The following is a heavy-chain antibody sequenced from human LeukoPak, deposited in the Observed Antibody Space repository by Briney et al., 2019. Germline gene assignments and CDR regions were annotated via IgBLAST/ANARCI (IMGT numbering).Heavy chain of an antibody. Sequence: GGSLSLSCAASGFTFSSYAMSWVRQAPGKGLEWVSAISGSGGSTYYADSVKGRFTISRDNSKDTLYLQMNSLRAEDTAVYYCAKKYSSSWDYFDYWGQGTLVTVSS. D-gene: IGHD6-13*01. CDR1: GFTFSSYA. J-gene: IGHJ4*02. CDR3: AKKYSSSWDYFDY. V-gene: IGHV3-23*01. CDR2: ISGSGGST.